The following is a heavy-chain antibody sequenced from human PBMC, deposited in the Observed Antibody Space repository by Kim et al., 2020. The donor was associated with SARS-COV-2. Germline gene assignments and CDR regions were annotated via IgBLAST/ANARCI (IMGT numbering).Heavy chain of an antibody. J-gene: IGHJ4*02. CDR3: ARGRYYYDSSGYYGLYYFDY. CDR2: INHSGST. D-gene: IGHD3-22*01. V-gene: IGHV4-34*01. Sequence: SETLSLTCAVYGGSFSGYYWSWIRQPPGKGLEWIGEINHSGSTNYNPSLKSRVTISVDTSKNQFSLKLSSVTAADTAVYYCARGRYYYDSSGYYGLYYFDYWGQGTLVTVSS. CDR1: GGSFSGYY.